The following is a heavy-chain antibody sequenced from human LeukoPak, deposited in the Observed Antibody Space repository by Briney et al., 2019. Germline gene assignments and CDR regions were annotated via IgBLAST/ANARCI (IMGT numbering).Heavy chain of an antibody. CDR2: AYSSGST. Sequence: SETLSLTCTVSGGSLSSSDYYWGWIRQPPGKGLQWIGSAYSSGSTYYNPSLKSRVTISIDTSKNQFSLKLSSVTAADTAVYFCARRPAQYGATPDYYFDYWGQGTLVTVSS. D-gene: IGHD2-15*01. V-gene: IGHV4-39*01. J-gene: IGHJ4*02. CDR1: GGSLSSSDYY. CDR3: ARRPAQYGATPDYYFDY.